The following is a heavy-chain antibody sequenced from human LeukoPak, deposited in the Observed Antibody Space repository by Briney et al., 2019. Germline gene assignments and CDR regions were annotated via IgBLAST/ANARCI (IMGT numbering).Heavy chain of an antibody. CDR2: IYPTGAT. V-gene: IGHV4-4*07. CDR1: VGSLNSYY. CDR3: GRQGYTASYYFVDY. J-gene: IGHJ4*02. D-gene: IGHD3-10*01. Sequence: PSETLSLTCTVSVGSLNSYYWGWVRQPAGKGLEWIGRIYPTGATNYSPSFKSRLTMSLDTSKNQFSLKLRSVTAADTAVYYCGRQGYTASYYFVDYWSQGTLVTVSS.